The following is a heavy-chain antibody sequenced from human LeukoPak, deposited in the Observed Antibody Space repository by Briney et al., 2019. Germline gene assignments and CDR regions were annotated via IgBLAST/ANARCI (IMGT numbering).Heavy chain of an antibody. Sequence: GGSLRLSCAASGFTFDDYAMHWVRQAPGKGLEWVSGISWNSGSIGYADSVKGRFTISRDNAKNSLYLQMNSLRAEDTALYYCAKSTVEMATIALFDYWGQGTLVTVSS. CDR3: AKSTVEMATIALFDY. J-gene: IGHJ4*02. D-gene: IGHD5-24*01. CDR2: ISWNSGSI. V-gene: IGHV3-9*01. CDR1: GFTFDDYA.